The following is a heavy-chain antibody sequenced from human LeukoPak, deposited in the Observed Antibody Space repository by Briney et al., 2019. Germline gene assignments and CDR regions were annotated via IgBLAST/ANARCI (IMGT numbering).Heavy chain of an antibody. D-gene: IGHD5-12*01. J-gene: IGHJ4*02. V-gene: IGHV3-7*01. CDR3: ASDSGYERTPPFDY. CDR1: GFTFSSYW. CDR2: IKQDGSEK. Sequence: GGSLRLSCAGSGFTFSSYWMSWVRQAPGKGLEWVANIKQDGSEKYYVDSVKGRFTISRDNAKNSLYLQMNSLRAEDTAVYYCASDSGYERTPPFDYWGQGTLVTVSS.